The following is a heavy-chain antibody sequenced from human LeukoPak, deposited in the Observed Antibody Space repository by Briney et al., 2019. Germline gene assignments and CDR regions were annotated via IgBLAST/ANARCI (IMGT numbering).Heavy chain of an antibody. Sequence: ASVKISCKVSEYTFTDSYIHWVQQAPGKGLEWVGLVDPEDGETIYAEKFQGRVTITADTSADTVYMELSSLRSEDTAVYYCATSTEVSRGYYGMDVWGQGTTVSVS. CDR1: EYTFTDSY. CDR2: VDPEDGET. D-gene: IGHD1-14*01. J-gene: IGHJ6*02. CDR3: ATSTEVSRGYYGMDV. V-gene: IGHV1-69-2*01.